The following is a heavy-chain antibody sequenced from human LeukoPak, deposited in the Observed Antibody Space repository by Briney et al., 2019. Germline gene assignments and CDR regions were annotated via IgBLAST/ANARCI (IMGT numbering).Heavy chain of an antibody. Sequence: GGSLRLSCAASGFTVSSDYMSWVRQAPGKGLEWVSVIYSGGSTYYADSVKGRFTISRDKSKNTVYLQMNSLRFEDTAMCYRARNWFDPWGQGTLVTVSS. CDR3: ARNWFDP. CDR2: IYSGGST. J-gene: IGHJ5*02. V-gene: IGHV3-53*05. CDR1: GFTVSSDY.